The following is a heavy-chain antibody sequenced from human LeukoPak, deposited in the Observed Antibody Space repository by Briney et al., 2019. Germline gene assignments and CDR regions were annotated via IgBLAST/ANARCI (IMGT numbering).Heavy chain of an antibody. J-gene: IGHJ4*02. CDR2: INHSGST. V-gene: IGHV4-34*01. D-gene: IGHD1-7*01. Sequence: PSETLSLTCAVYGGSISGYYWSWIRQPPGKGLEWIGEINHSGSTNYNPSLKSRVTISVDTSKNQFSLKLSSVTAADTAVYYCARGRAGTTGYWGQGTLVTVSS. CDR1: GGSISGYY. CDR3: ARGRAGTTGY.